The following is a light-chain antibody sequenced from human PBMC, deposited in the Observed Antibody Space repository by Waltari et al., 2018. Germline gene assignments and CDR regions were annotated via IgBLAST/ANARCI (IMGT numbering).Light chain of an antibody. J-gene: IGKJ4*01. CDR1: QSILYSSDNRNY. Sequence: DIVMTQSPDSLAVSLGERATINCKSSQSILYSSDNRNYLALYQQKPGQSPKLVMYWASTRGSGVPDRFSGSGSGTDFTFTISSLQAEDVAVYYCQQYYSSPLTLGGGTKVEIK. CDR2: WAS. V-gene: IGKV4-1*01. CDR3: QQYYSSPLT.